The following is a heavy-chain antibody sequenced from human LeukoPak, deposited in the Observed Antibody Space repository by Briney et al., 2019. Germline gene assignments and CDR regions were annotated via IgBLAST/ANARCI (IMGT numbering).Heavy chain of an antibody. V-gene: IGHV3-21*01. CDR2: ISSSSSYI. CDR1: GFTFSSYS. CDR3: APAAPSTYYYDSSGSPTFDY. J-gene: IGHJ4*02. Sequence: PGGSLRLSCAASGFTFSSYSMNWVRQAPGKGLEWVSSISSSSSYIYYADSVKGRFTISRDNAKNSLYLQMNSLRAEDTSVYYCAPAAPSTYYYDSSGSPTFDYWGQGTLVTVSS. D-gene: IGHD3-22*01.